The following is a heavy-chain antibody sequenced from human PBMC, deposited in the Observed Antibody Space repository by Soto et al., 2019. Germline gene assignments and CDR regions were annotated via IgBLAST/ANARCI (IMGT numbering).Heavy chain of an antibody. CDR2: ISAYNGNT. Sequence: SAEVCSKECGDGITSNTRWSLRHAHGQGLEWMGWISAYNGNTNYAQKLQGRLTMTTDTSTSIAYMELRSLRSEDTAVYYCARDAQIGHGYSIYHTYWGQGTLVPVSS. CDR1: GDGITSNT. CDR3: ARDAQIGHGYSIYHTY. V-gene: IGHV1-18*01. D-gene: IGHD5-12*01. J-gene: IGHJ4*01.